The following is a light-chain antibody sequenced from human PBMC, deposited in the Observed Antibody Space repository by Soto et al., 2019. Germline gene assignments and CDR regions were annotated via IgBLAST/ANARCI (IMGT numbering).Light chain of an antibody. CDR2: MGS. J-gene: IGKJ2*02. Sequence: DVVMTQSPLSLPVTPGEPASISCRSSQSLLFINGYNYLDWYLQKPGQSPQLLIYMGSNRASGVPDRFSGSGSGTDFTLKISRVEADDVGVYYCMQALQAPGTFGQGTKLEIK. V-gene: IGKV2-28*01. CDR1: QSLLFINGYNY. CDR3: MQALQAPGT.